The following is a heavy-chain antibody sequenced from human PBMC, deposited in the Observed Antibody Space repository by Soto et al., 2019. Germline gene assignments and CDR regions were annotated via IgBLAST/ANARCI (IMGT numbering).Heavy chain of an antibody. J-gene: IGHJ5*02. Sequence: SETLSLTCTVSGGSVSSGSCYWSWIRQPPGKGLEWIGYIYYSGSTNYNPSLKSRVTISVDTSKNQFSLKLSSVTAADTAVYYCAREKPLGQQLVRREFDPWGQGTLVTVSS. CDR1: GGSVSSGSCY. V-gene: IGHV4-61*01. D-gene: IGHD6-13*01. CDR2: IYYSGST. CDR3: AREKPLGQQLVRREFDP.